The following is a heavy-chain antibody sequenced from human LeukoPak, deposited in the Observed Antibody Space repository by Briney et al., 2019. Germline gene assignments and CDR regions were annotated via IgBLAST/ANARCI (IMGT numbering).Heavy chain of an antibody. J-gene: IGHJ4*02. V-gene: IGHV1-18*01. CDR3: ARDEEVYYDFWSGYYTSDH. D-gene: IGHD3-3*01. Sequence: GASVKVSCKTSGYTFTSYGISWVRQAPGQGLEWMGWISAYNGNTKYAQNLQGRVTMTTDTSTSTAYMELRSLRSDDTAVYYCARDEEVYYDFWSGYYTSDHWGQGTLVTVSS. CDR1: GYTFTSYG. CDR2: ISAYNGNT.